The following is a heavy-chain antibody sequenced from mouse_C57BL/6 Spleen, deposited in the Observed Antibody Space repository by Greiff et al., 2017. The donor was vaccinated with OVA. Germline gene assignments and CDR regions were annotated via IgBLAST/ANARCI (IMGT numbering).Heavy chain of an antibody. D-gene: IGHD1-1*01. CDR1: GYSFTDYN. V-gene: IGHV1-39*01. CDR2: INPNYGTT. Sequence: VQLKESGPELVKPGASVKISCKASGYSFTDYNMNWVKQSNGKSLEWIGVINPNYGTTSYNQKFKGKATLTVDQSSSTAYMQLNSLTSEDSAVYYCATPHYYGSSYHAMDYWGQGTSVTVSS. CDR3: ATPHYYGSSYHAMDY. J-gene: IGHJ4*01.